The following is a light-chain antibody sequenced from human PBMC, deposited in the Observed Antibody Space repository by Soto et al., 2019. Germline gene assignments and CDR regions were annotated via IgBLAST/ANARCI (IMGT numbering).Light chain of an antibody. Sequence: QSVLTQPPSVSGAPGQRVTISCTGSSSNIGAGYDVHWYQQLPGTAPKLLIYGNSNRPSGVPDRFSGSKSGTSDSLAITGLQYEDEADYYCQSYDSSLSGVVFGGGTKLTVL. CDR1: SSNIGAGYD. V-gene: IGLV1-40*01. J-gene: IGLJ2*01. CDR2: GNS. CDR3: QSYDSSLSGVV.